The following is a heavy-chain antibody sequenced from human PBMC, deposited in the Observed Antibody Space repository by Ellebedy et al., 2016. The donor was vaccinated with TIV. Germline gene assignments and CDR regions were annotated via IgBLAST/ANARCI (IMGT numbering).Heavy chain of an antibody. CDR3: ARDPRAYVAYCSSASCHNFEH. CDR2: ISAYNGNT. J-gene: IGHJ4*02. CDR1: GYTFTSYA. V-gene: IGHV1-18*01. D-gene: IGHD2-2*01. Sequence: AASVKVSCKASGYTFTSYAISWVRQAPGQGLEWMGWISAYNGNTEYTQKFQDRVTMTIDTSTSTAYMELRSLKSDDTAVYYCARDPRAYVAYCSSASCHNFEHWGQGTLVTVSS.